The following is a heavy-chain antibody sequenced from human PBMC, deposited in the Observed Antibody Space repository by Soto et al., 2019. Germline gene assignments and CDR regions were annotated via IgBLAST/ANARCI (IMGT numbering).Heavy chain of an antibody. CDR2: IYYSGST. CDR1: GGSITSGDYY. Sequence: QVQLQESGPGLVKPSQTLSLTCTVSGGSITSGDYYWSWIRQLPGKGLEWIGYIYYSGSTLYNPSLNSRVSISVDTSKNQFSLKLTSVTAADTGVYYCARRAHSDLSYNYGVDVWGQGTTVTVSS. J-gene: IGHJ6*02. D-gene: IGHD2-21*01. CDR3: ARRAHSDLSYNYGVDV. V-gene: IGHV4-31*03.